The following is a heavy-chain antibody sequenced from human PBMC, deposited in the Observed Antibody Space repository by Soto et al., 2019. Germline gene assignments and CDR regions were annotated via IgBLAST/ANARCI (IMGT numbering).Heavy chain of an antibody. V-gene: IGHV3-53*01. CDR3: ARDRGYGDYTDNWFDP. CDR1: GFSVISNY. CDR2: ISSGGTT. Sequence: PGGSLRLSCAVSGFSVISNYMSWVRQAPGKGLEWVSFISSGGTTHYIDSVKGRFTISRDNSRNTLYLQMNRLTADDTAVYYCARDRGYGDYTDNWFDPWGQGTLVTVSS. J-gene: IGHJ5*02. D-gene: IGHD4-17*01.